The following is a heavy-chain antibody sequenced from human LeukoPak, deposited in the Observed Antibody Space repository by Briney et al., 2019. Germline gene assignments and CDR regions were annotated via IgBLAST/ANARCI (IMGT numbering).Heavy chain of an antibody. J-gene: IGHJ4*02. CDR2: IKSKTDGGTT. CDR1: GFTFSNAC. V-gene: IGHV3-15*01. D-gene: IGHD6-13*01. Sequence: PGGSLRLSCAASGFTFSNACMSWVRQAPGKGLEWVGRIKSKTDGGTTVYAAPAKGRFTISRDDSKNTLYLQMNSLKTEDTAVYYCTTESIAAAYDGGFDYWGQGTLVTVSS. CDR3: TTESIAAAYDGGFDY.